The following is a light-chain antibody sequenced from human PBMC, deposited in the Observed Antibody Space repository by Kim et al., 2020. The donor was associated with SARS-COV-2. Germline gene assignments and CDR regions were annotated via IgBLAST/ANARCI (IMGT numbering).Light chain of an antibody. V-gene: IGLV3-1*01. J-gene: IGLJ1*01. CDR2: QDN. Sequence: VSPGQPASITCSGDKLGDKHACLYQQKPSPSPVLVIYQDNKRPSGIPGRFSGSNSGNTATLTISGTQAMDEADYYCQAWDTSTTYVFGTGTKVTVL. CDR3: QAWDTSTTYV. CDR1: KLGDKH.